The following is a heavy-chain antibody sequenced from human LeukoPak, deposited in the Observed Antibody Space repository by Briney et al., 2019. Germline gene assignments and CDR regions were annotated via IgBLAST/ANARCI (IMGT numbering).Heavy chain of an antibody. CDR3: ASYRSAYADY. D-gene: IGHD3-22*01. CDR1: GGSISSSTYH. J-gene: IGHJ4*02. V-gene: IGHV4-39*01. Sequence: SETLSLTCTVSGGSISSSTYHWGWIRQPPGKGLEWIGTIYYSGITDYNPSFKSRVTISVDTSKNQISLKLSSVTAADTAVYYCASYRSAYADYWGQGTLVTVSS. CDR2: IYYSGIT.